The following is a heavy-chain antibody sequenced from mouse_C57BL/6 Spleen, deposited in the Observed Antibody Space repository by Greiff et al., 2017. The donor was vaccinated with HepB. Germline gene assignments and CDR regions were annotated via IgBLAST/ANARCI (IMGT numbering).Heavy chain of an antibody. Sequence: EVKLQESGPGLVKPSQSLSLTCSVTGYSITSGYYWNWIRQFPGNKLEWMGYISYDGSNNYNPSLKNRISITRDTSKNQFFLKLNSVTTEDTATYYCAREWLLRENAMDYWGQGTSVTVSS. V-gene: IGHV3-6*01. CDR1: GYSITSGYY. CDR2: ISYDGSN. J-gene: IGHJ4*01. D-gene: IGHD2-3*01. CDR3: AREWLLRENAMDY.